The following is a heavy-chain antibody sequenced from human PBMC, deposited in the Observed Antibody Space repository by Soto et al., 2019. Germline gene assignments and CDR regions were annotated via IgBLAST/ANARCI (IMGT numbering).Heavy chain of an antibody. Sequence: GGSLRLSCADSGFTFSINWMHWVREAPGKGLVWVSRINSDGSITSYADSVKGQFTISRDNAKNALYLQMNSLRAEDTAVYYCAKDLHGGNYFDYWGQGTLVTVSS. V-gene: IGHV3-74*01. CDR1: GFTFSINW. CDR3: AKDLHGGNYFDY. J-gene: IGHJ4*02. D-gene: IGHD3-16*01. CDR2: INSDGSIT.